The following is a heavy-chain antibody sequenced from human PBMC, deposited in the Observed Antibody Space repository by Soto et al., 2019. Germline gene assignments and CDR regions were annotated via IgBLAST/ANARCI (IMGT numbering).Heavy chain of an antibody. CDR3: AIDHGGGVLTLEY. D-gene: IGHD3-16*01. CDR2: ISNSGRIT. Sequence: QVHLEESGGGLVKPGGSLRLSCTASGFIFSDYYMSWIRQAPGKGLEWVSDISNSGRITHHADSVEGRFNISRDNAKVSLYLQINSLRPEDSAIYYCAIDHGGGVLTLEYWGQGTLVTVSS. CDR1: GFIFSDYY. J-gene: IGHJ4*02. V-gene: IGHV3-11*01.